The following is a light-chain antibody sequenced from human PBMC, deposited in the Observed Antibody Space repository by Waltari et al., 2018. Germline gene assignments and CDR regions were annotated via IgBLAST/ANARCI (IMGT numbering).Light chain of an antibody. CDR3: QQYGSSPGT. Sequence: LVLTHSPATLSLSPGETATLSCGASQSVSSSYLAWYQQKPGLAPRLLIYDASSRATGIPDRFSGSGSGTDFTLTISRLEPEDFAVYYCQQYGSSPGTFGQGTKVEIK. CDR2: DAS. J-gene: IGKJ1*01. CDR1: QSVSSSY. V-gene: IGKV3D-20*01.